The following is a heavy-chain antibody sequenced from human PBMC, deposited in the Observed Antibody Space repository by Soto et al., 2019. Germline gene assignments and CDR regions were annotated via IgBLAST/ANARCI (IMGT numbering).Heavy chain of an antibody. CDR2: IWYDGSNK. CDR3: ARERGYSGYDSPRYYYGMDV. D-gene: IGHD5-12*01. V-gene: IGHV3-33*01. Sequence: QVQLVESGGGVVQPGRSLRLSCAASGFTFSSYGMHWVRQAPGKGLEWVAVIWYDGSNKWYADSVKGRFTISRDNSKTTLDLQRISLRAEDTAVYSCARERGYSGYDSPRYYYGMDVWGQGTTVTVSS. CDR1: GFTFSSYG. J-gene: IGHJ6*02.